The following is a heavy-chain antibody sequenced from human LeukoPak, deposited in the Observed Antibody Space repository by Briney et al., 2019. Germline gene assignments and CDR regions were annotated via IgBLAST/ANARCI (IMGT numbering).Heavy chain of an antibody. V-gene: IGHV3-21*01. CDR1: GFTFSRYS. D-gene: IGHD3-22*01. J-gene: IGHJ4*02. Sequence: PGGSLRLSCAASGFTFSRYSMNWVRQAPGKGLEWVSSISSSSSYIYYADSVKGRFTISRDNAKNSLYLQMNSLRAEDTAVYYCARSFYYDSPGYYQYYFDFWGQGTLVTVSS. CDR2: ISSSSSYI. CDR3: ARSFYYDSPGYYQYYFDF.